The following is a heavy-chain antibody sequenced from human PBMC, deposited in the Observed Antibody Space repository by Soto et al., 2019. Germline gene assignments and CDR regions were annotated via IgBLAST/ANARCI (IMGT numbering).Heavy chain of an antibody. D-gene: IGHD3-10*01. J-gene: IGHJ5*02. CDR1: GFTFTNYW. CDR3: ARGGKWFDP. Sequence: EVQLVESGGALVQPGGSLRLSCAASGFTFTNYWMAWVRQAPGKGLEWVAHIDQGGGEKYYVDSVKGRFTISRDNAKNSLYLQMNSLRAEDTALYYCARGGKWFDPWGQGTLVTVSS. V-gene: IGHV3-7*05. CDR2: IDQGGGEK.